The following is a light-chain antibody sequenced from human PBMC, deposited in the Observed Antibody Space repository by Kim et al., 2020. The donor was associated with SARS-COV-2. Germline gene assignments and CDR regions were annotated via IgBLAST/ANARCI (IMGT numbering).Light chain of an antibody. CDR3: QQRYNWWT. V-gene: IGKV3-11*01. J-gene: IGKJ1*01. CDR1: QSVARF. Sequence: SLSPGERATLSYRASQSVARFEAWYQRTPGQAPRLLIYDASNGATGIPAGFSGSGSGTDFTLTISSLEPEDFAVYYCQQRYNWWTFGQGTRVEIK. CDR2: DAS.